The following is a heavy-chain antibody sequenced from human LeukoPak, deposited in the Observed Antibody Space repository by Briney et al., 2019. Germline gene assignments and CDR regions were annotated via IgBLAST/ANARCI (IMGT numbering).Heavy chain of an antibody. V-gene: IGHV4-34*01. Sequence: PSETLSLTCAVYGGSFSGYYWSWIRQPPGKGLEWIGEINHSGSTNYNPSLKSRVTISVDTSKNQFSLKLSSVTAADTAVYYCARIFYDFQLDYWGQGTLVTVSS. D-gene: IGHD3-3*01. CDR1: GGSFSGYY. CDR3: ARIFYDFQLDY. CDR2: INHSGST. J-gene: IGHJ4*02.